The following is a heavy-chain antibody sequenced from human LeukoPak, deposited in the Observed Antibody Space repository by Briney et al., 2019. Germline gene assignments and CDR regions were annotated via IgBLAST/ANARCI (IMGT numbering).Heavy chain of an antibody. D-gene: IGHD3-10*01. CDR1: GFTLSSNY. J-gene: IGHJ4*02. CDR2: IYSGGST. Sequence: XRLSCAASGFTLSSNYMSWVRQAPGKGLEWVSVIYSGGSTYYSDSVRGRCTISRDNSKNTLYLQMNSLRAEDTAVYYCARGITYYWGQGTLVTVSS. CDR3: ARGITYY. V-gene: IGHV3-53*01.